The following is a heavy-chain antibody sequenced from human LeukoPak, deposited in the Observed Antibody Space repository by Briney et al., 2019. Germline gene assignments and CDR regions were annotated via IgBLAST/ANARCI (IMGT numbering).Heavy chain of an antibody. J-gene: IGHJ5*02. V-gene: IGHV3-23*01. CDR2: ISGCGGST. CDR1: GFTFSSYA. CDR3: AKQSSYYYDSSGYYYDGDWFDP. Sequence: PGGSLRLSCAASGFTFSSYAMSWVRQAPGKGLEWVSAISGCGGSTYYADSVKGRFTISRDNSKNTLYLQMNSLRAEDTAVYYCAKQSSYYYDSSGYYYDGDWFDPWGQGTLVTVSS. D-gene: IGHD3-22*01.